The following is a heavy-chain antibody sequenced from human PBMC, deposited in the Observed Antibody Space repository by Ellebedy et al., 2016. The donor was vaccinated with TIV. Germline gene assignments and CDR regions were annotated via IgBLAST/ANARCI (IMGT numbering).Heavy chain of an antibody. Sequence: SVKVSXXASGGTFSSYAISWVRQAPGQGLEWMGGIIPIFGTANYAQKFQGRVTITADKSTSTAYMELSSLRSEDTAVYYCARSEIWGSFRFDYWGQGTLVTVSS. CDR3: ARSEIWGSFRFDY. CDR1: GGTFSSYA. V-gene: IGHV1-69*06. J-gene: IGHJ4*02. CDR2: IIPIFGTA. D-gene: IGHD3-16*01.